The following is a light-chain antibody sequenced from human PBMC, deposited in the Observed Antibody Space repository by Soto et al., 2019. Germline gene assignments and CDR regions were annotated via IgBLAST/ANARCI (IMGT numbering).Light chain of an antibody. CDR1: SGHSNYA. J-gene: IGLJ2*01. V-gene: IGLV4-69*01. CDR3: QTWGSGIVV. CDR2: LNSDGSH. Sequence: QPVLTQSPSDSASLGAWVKLTCTLSSGHSNYAIAWHQQQSEKGPRYLMKLNSDGSHSKGDGIPDRFSGSSSGAERYLTISSLQSEDEADYYCQTWGSGIVVFGGGTKVTVL.